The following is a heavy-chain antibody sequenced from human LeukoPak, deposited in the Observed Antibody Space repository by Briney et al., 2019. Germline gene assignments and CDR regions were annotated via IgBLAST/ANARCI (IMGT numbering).Heavy chain of an antibody. CDR3: AKDGEQDGDYVSSVFDY. V-gene: IGHV3-30*18. CDR1: GFTFSSYG. Sequence: GGSLRLSCAASGFTFSSYGMHWVRQAPGKGLEWVAVISYDGSNKYYADSVKGRFTISRDNSKNTLYLQMNSLRAEDTAVYYCAKDGEQDGDYVSSVFDYWGQGTLVTVSS. CDR2: ISYDGSNK. J-gene: IGHJ4*02. D-gene: IGHD4-17*01.